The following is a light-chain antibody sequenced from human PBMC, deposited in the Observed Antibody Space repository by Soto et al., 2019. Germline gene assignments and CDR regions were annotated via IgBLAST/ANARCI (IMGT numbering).Light chain of an antibody. CDR2: EVS. CDR1: SSDVGSYSR. Sequence: QSALTQPPSVSGSPGQSVTISCTGTSSDVGSYSRVSWYQQPPGTAPKLMIYEVSNRPSGVPDRFSGSKSGNTASLTISGLQPEDEADYYCNSYTSSNTYGFGTGTKLTVL. J-gene: IGLJ1*01. CDR3: NSYTSSNTYG. V-gene: IGLV2-18*02.